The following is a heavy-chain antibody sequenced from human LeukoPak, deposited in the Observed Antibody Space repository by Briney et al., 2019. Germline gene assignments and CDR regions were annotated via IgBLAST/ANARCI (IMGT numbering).Heavy chain of an antibody. CDR1: GYSFSTYW. Sequence: GESLKISCKGSGYSFSTYWIAWVRRMPGKGLEWMGIIYPHDSDTTYSPSFQGQVTISADKSISTAFLQWSSLKASDTAMYYCARGGSGGNFDAFDIWGQGTLVTVSS. V-gene: IGHV5-51*01. CDR3: ARGGSGGNFDAFDI. D-gene: IGHD4-23*01. J-gene: IGHJ3*02. CDR2: IYPHDSDT.